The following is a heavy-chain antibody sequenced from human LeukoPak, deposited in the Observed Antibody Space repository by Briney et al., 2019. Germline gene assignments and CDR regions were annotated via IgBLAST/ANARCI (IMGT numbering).Heavy chain of an antibody. CDR3: ATYIIGPTIDY. J-gene: IGHJ4*02. V-gene: IGHV3-11*04. D-gene: IGHD3-10*01. CDR1: GFTFSDYY. Sequence: GSLRLSCAASGFTFSDYYMSWIRQAPGKGLEWVSYISSSGSTIYYADSVKGRFTISRDNAKNSLYLQMNSLRADDTAIYYCATYIIGPTIDYWGQGTLVTVSA. CDR2: ISSSGSTI.